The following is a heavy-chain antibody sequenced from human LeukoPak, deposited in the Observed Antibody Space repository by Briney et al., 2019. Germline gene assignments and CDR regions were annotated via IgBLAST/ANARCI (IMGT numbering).Heavy chain of an antibody. CDR1: GFTFSRHW. CDR2: IKQGGGER. V-gene: IGHV3-7*03. J-gene: IGHJ4*02. CDR3: ARGPNYGARTDYLDY. D-gene: IGHD4-17*01. Sequence: GGSLRLSCAASGFTFSRHWMNWVRQAPGKGLEWVANIKQGGGERNYVDSVKGRFTVSRDDAMNSLYLQMNSLRAEDTATYYCARGPNYGARTDYLDYWGLGTLVTVSP.